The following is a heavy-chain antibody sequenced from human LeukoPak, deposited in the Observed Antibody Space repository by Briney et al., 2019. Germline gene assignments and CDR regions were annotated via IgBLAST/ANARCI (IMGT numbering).Heavy chain of an antibody. Sequence: GGSLRLSCAASGFTFSSYWMFWVRQAPGKGLVWVSRINIDGSDITYADSVKGRFTISRDNAKNTLYLQMNSLRAEDTAVYFCARGGTGVSRDYWGQGTLVTVAS. CDR2: INIDGSDI. V-gene: IGHV3-74*01. CDR1: GFTFSSYW. CDR3: ARGGTGVSRDY. D-gene: IGHD3/OR15-3a*01. J-gene: IGHJ4*02.